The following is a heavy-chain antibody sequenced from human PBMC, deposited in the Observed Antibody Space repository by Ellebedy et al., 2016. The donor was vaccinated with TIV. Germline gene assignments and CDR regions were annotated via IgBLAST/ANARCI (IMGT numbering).Heavy chain of an antibody. CDR3: ARVGKGAFNYGMDV. CDR1: GFTFSSYA. J-gene: IGHJ6*02. CDR2: ISYDGSNK. V-gene: IGHV3-30-3*01. D-gene: IGHD1-26*01. Sequence: GESLKISCAASGFTFSSYAMHWVRQAPGKGLEWVAVISYDGSNKYYADSVKGRFTISRDNSKNTLYLQMNSLRAEDTAVYYCARVGKGAFNYGMDVWGQGTTVTVSS.